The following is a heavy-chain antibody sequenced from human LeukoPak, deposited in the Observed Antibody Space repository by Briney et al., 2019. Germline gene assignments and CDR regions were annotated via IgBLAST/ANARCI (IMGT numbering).Heavy chain of an antibody. D-gene: IGHD3-22*01. Sequence: PGRSLRLSCAASGFTFNSYGMHWVRQAPGKGLEWVAVIWSDGSNKYYADSVKGRFTISGDNSKNTLYLQMNSLRAEDTALYYCARTYYYDSSGSLENWGQGTLVTVSS. CDR1: GFTFNSYG. V-gene: IGHV3-33*01. J-gene: IGHJ4*02. CDR2: IWSDGSNK. CDR3: ARTYYYDSSGSLEN.